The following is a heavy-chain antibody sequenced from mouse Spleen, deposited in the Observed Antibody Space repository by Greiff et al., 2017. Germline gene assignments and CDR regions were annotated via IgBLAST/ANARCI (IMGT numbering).Heavy chain of an antibody. CDR1: GYTFTSYW. Sequence: QVQLQQPGAELVKPGASVKVSCKASGYTFTSYWMHWVKQRPGQGLEWIGRIHPSDSDTNYNQKFKGKATLTVDKSSSTAYMQLSSLTSEDSAVYYCAMNANRKNWFAYWGQGTLVTVSA. V-gene: IGHV1-74*01. J-gene: IGHJ3*01. CDR3: AMNANRKNWFAY. D-gene: IGHD6-1*01. CDR2: IHPSDSDT.